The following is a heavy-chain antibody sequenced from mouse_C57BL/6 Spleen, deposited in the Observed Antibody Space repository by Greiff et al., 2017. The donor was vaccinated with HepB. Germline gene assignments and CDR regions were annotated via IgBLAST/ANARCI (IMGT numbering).Heavy chain of an antibody. V-gene: IGHV5-4*01. CDR1: GFTFSSYA. CDR3: ARHGYDGSYYFDY. CDR2: IIDGGSYT. Sequence: EVHLVESGGGLVKPGGSLKLSCAASGFTFSSYAMSWVRQTPEKRLEWVATIIDGGSYTYYPDNVKGRFTISRDNANNNLYLQMSHLKSEDTAMFYCARHGYDGSYYFDYWGQGTTPTVSS. J-gene: IGHJ2*01. D-gene: IGHD2-2*01.